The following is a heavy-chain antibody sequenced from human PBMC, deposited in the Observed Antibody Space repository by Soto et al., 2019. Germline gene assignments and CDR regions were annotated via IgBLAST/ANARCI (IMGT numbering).Heavy chain of an antibody. D-gene: IGHD3-10*01. Sequence: APVEVSCKASGDTFACCYRHWVRQAPGQRHEWMGLINAGNGNTKYSQKFQGRVTLSRDTSASTAYMELSSLRSEDTALYYCASCPQNCITSSPCCLFFDYWGQGTLVTVSS. V-gene: IGHV1-3*01. J-gene: IGHJ4*02. CDR1: GDTFACCY. CDR3: ASCPQNCITSSPCCLFFDY. CDR2: INAGNGNT.